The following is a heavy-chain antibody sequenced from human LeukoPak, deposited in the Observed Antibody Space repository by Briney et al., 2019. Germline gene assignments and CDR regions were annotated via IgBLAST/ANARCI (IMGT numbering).Heavy chain of an antibody. D-gene: IGHD2-2*01. CDR3: ARCPTLYCSSTSPPSY. V-gene: IGHV1-69*13. J-gene: IGHJ4*02. CDR1: GGTFSSYA. Sequence: ASVKVSCKASGGTFSSYAISWVRQAPGQGLEWMGGIIPIFGTANYAQKFQGRVTITADESTSTAYMELSSLRSEDTAVYYCARCPTLYCSSTSPPSYWGQGTLVTVSS. CDR2: IIPIFGTA.